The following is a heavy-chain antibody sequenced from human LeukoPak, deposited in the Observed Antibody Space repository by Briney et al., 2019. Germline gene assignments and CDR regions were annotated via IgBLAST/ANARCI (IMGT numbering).Heavy chain of an antibody. V-gene: IGHV3-23*01. CDR3: AKHKGGGLGNDAFDM. Sequence: PGGSLRLSCVVSGFSLRTYAMSWVRQAPGEGLEWVTTIRGGGFSRYYADSVKGRVSISRDDSKNTVSLEVDNLGVEDTAIYYCAKHKGGGLGNDAFDMWGPGTMLIVSS. CDR2: IRGGGFSR. D-gene: IGHD2-15*01. CDR1: GFSLRTYA. J-gene: IGHJ3*02.